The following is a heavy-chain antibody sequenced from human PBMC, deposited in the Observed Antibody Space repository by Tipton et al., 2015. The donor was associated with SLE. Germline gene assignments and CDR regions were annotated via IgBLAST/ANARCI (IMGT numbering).Heavy chain of an antibody. CDR2: IYSNGPT. D-gene: IGHD1-26*01. Sequence: TLSLTCNVSGVSIMSGGYYWTWIRQPAGRGLEWIGRIYSNGPTNYNPSLMSRVTISVATPKNPFSLKLTSVTAADTAVYYCARDLGSPGKWFDPWGQGPLVTVSS. CDR3: ARDLGSPGKWFDP. J-gene: IGHJ5*02. CDR1: GVSIMSGGYY. V-gene: IGHV4-61*02.